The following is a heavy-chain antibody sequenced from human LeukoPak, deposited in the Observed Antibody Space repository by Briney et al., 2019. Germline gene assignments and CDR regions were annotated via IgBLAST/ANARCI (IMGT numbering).Heavy chain of an antibody. Sequence: SETLSLTCTVSGGSISSGDYYWSWIRQPPGKGLEWIGEINHSGSTNYNPSLKSRVTISVDTSKNQFSLKLTSVTAADTAVYYCARGTEASITIFGVVKTGNWFDPWGQGTLVTVSS. V-gene: IGHV4-39*07. J-gene: IGHJ5*02. CDR3: ARGTEASITIFGVVKTGNWFDP. CDR2: INHSGST. D-gene: IGHD3-3*01. CDR1: GGSISSGDYY.